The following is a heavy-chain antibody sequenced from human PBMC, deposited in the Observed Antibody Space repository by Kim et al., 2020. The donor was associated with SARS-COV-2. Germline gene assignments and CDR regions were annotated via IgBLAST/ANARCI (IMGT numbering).Heavy chain of an antibody. CDR1: GFTFSSYA. J-gene: IGHJ4*02. Sequence: GGSLRLSCAASGFTFSSYAMSWVRQAPGKGLEWVSAISGSGGSTYYADSVKGRFTISRDNSKNTLYLQMNSMRAEDTAVYYCAKGGRQLVVVDFDYWGQGTLVTVSS. D-gene: IGHD6-6*01. CDR2: ISGSGGST. CDR3: AKGGRQLVVVDFDY. V-gene: IGHV3-23*01.